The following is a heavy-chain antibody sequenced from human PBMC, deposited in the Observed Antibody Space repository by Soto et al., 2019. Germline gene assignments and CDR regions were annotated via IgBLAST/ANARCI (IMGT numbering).Heavy chain of an antibody. Sequence: SETLSLTCTVSGGSISSYYWSWIRQPPGKGLEWIGYIYYSGSTDYNPSLKSRVTISVDTSKNQFSLKLSSVTAADTAVYYCARVSVGGYYLYYFDYWGQGTLVTVSS. CDR3: ARVSVGGYYLYYFDY. D-gene: IGHD1-26*01. CDR2: IYYSGST. V-gene: IGHV4-59*01. CDR1: GGSISSYY. J-gene: IGHJ4*02.